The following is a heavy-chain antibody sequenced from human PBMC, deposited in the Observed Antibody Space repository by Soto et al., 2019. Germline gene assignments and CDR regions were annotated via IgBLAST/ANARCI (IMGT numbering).Heavy chain of an antibody. Sequence: LRPSVADSGFACNDRARHWDRQAPGKGLEWVSGISWNSGTIGYADSVKGRFTVSRDNAKNSLYLQMYSLRAEDTALYYCARDRFSINSHFDYWGQGTLATVSS. V-gene: IGHV3-9*01. J-gene: IGHJ4*02. CDR2: ISWNSGTI. CDR3: ARDRFSINSHFDY. CDR1: GFACNDRA. D-gene: IGHD3-10*01.